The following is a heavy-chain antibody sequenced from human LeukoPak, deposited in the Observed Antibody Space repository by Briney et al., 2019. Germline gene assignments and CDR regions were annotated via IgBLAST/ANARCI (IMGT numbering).Heavy chain of an antibody. CDR1: GFTFSSCW. D-gene: IGHD6-19*01. CDR2: INSDGSST. J-gene: IGHJ6*03. CDR3: ARDHLSSGSSPDYYYYYYMDV. V-gene: IGHV3-74*01. Sequence: GGSLRLSCAASGFTFSSCWMHWVRQAPGKGLVWVSRINSDGSSTSYADSVKGRFTISRDNAKNTLYLQMNSLRAEDTAVYYCARDHLSSGSSPDYYYYYYMDVWGKGTTVTISS.